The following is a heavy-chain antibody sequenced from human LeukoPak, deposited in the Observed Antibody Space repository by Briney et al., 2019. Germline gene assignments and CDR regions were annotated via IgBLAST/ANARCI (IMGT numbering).Heavy chain of an antibody. J-gene: IGHJ4*02. V-gene: IGHV4-59*04. CDR1: GGSISSYY. CDR3: ARQFASGSYNF. D-gene: IGHD3-10*01. CDR2: VYYSGAT. Sequence: SETLSLTCTVSGGSISSYYWSWIRQPPGKGLEWIGNVYYSGATYYNPSFKSRVTISVDTSKNQVSLKLSSVTAADTAVYYCARQFASGSYNFWGQGILVTVSS.